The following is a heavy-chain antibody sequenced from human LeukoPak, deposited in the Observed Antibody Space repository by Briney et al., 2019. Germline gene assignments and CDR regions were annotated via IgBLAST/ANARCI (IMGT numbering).Heavy chain of an antibody. V-gene: IGHV4-31*03. CDR3: ARLNTYYYDSSGHGGDY. Sequence: SETLSLTCTVSGGSISSGGYYWSWIRQHPGKGLEWIGYIYYGGSTYYNPSLKSRVTISVDTSKNQFSLKLSSVTATDTAVYYCARLNTYYYDSSGHGGDYWGQGTLVTVSS. J-gene: IGHJ4*02. CDR2: IYYGGST. D-gene: IGHD3-22*01. CDR1: GGSISSGGYY.